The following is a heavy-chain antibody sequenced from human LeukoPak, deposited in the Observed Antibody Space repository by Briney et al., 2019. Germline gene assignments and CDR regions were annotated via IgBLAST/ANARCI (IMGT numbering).Heavy chain of an antibody. D-gene: IGHD1-1*01. CDR1: GGSISNSHW. J-gene: IGHJ4*02. CDR3: ARIGNYYFDY. Sequence: SETLSLTCAVSGGSISNSHWWSWVRQPPRKGLEWIGEIYHGGSTNFNPSLKSRVTISVDRSNNQFSLRLTSVTAADTAVYYCARIGNYYFDYWGQGTLVTVSS. CDR2: IYHGGST. V-gene: IGHV4-4*02.